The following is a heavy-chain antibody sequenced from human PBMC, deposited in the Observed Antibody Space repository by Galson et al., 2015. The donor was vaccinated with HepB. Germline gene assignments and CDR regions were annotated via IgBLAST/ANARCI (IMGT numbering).Heavy chain of an antibody. V-gene: IGHV6-1*01. J-gene: IGHJ3*02. Sequence: CAISGDSVSSNSAVWNWIRQSPSRGLEWLGRTYYRSEWYNDFPVSVKSRMTINADTSKNQFSLQLKSVTPEDTAVYYCALSYSADYPNAFDIWGQGTMVIVSS. D-gene: IGHD1-26*01. CDR1: GDSVSSNSAV. CDR3: ALSYSADYPNAFDI. CDR2: TYYRSEWYN.